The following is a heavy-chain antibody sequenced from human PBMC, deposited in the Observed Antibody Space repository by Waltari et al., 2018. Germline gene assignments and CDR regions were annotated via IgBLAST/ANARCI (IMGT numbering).Heavy chain of an antibody. J-gene: IGHJ3*02. V-gene: IGHV3-30*02. CDR2: IRYDGSYQ. Sequence: LVESGGRVVPPGGSLRLSCVGSAFTFSHYGIHWVRQAPGKGLEWTTFIRYDGSYQDYIDSVKGRFTISRDNSRNTVDLQMSSLRAEDTAIYYCATLSTEPLTKTLDIWGPGTLVTVSS. CDR1: AFTFSHYG. CDR3: ATLSTEPLTKTLDI. D-gene: IGHD4-4*01.